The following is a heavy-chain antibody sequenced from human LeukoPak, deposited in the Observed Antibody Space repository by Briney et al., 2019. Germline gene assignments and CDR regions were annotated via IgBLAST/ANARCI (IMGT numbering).Heavy chain of an antibody. Sequence: PSETLSLTCTVSGGSISSGSYYWSWIRQPAGKGLEWIGRIYTSGSTNYDPSLKSRVTIPVDTSKNQFSLKLSSVTAADTAVYYCARSAYQLLDYWGQGTLVTVSS. CDR2: IYTSGST. V-gene: IGHV4-61*02. J-gene: IGHJ4*02. CDR1: GGSISSGSYY. CDR3: ARSAYQLLDY. D-gene: IGHD2-2*01.